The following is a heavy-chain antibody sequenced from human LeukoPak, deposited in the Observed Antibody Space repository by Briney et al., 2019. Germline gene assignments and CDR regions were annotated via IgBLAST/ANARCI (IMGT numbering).Heavy chain of an antibody. CDR2: IKQDGSEK. V-gene: IGHV3-7*03. J-gene: IGHJ4*02. D-gene: IGHD4-17*01. Sequence: QAGGSLRLSCAASGFIFSSYWMSWVRQAPGKGLEWVANIKQDGSEKYYLDSVKGRFTISRDNAKNSLYLQMNSLRAEDTAVYYCARGQTTVTNWGQGTLVTVSS. CDR1: GFIFSSYW. CDR3: ARGQTTVTN.